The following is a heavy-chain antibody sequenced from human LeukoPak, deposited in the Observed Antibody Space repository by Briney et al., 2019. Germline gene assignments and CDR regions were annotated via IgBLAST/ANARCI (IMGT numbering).Heavy chain of an antibody. V-gene: IGHV3-23*01. CDR3: AKQFIAAPDAFDI. J-gene: IGHJ3*02. D-gene: IGHD6-13*01. CDR2: ISGSGGST. Sequence: GGSLRLSCAASGFTSSSYAMSWVRQAPGKGLEWVSAISGSGGSTYYADSVKGRFTISRDNSKNTLYLQMNSLRAEDTAVYYCAKQFIAAPDAFDIWGQGTMVTVSS. CDR1: GFTSSSYA.